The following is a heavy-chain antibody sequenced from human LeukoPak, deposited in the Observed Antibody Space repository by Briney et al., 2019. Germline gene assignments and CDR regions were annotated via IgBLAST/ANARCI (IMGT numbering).Heavy chain of an antibody. D-gene: IGHD3-22*01. Sequence: PGGSLRLSCAASGFTFSSYAVSWVRQAPGKGLEWVSAISGSGGSTYYADSVKGRFTISRDNSKNTLYLQMNSLRAEDTAVYYCAKDRTLNERITMIVVVIPGYYFDYWGQGTLVTVSS. CDR1: GFTFSSYA. J-gene: IGHJ4*02. CDR3: AKDRTLNERITMIVVVIPGYYFDY. V-gene: IGHV3-23*01. CDR2: ISGSGGST.